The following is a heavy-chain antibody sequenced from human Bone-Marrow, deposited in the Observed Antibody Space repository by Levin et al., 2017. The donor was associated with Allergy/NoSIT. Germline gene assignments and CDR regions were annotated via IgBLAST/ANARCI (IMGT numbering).Heavy chain of an antibody. Sequence: PGGSLRLSCAASGFTFSKSWMSWVRQAPGKGLQWVASIKEDGSEESYVDSVRGRFTISRDNSKESLSLQMDSLRVEDTALYFCARSPHSTKYNWFGPWVQGTLVTVS. CDR3: ARSPHSTKYNWFGP. D-gene: IGHD6-13*01. CDR2: IKEDGSEE. J-gene: IGHJ5*02. V-gene: IGHV3-7*01. CDR1: GFTFSKSW.